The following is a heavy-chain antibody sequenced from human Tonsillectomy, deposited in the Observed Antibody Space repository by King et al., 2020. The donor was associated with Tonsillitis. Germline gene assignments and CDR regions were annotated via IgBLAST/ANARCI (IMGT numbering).Heavy chain of an antibody. CDR2: ISYDGSNK. CDR1: GFTFSSYC. V-gene: IGHV3-30*18. Sequence: QLVQSGGGVVKPGRSLRLSCAASGFTFSSYCMHWVRQAPGKGLEWVAVISYDGSNKYYADSVKGRFTISRDNSKNTLYLQMNSLRAEDTAVYYCAKDLYDSSGYFFDYWGQGTLVTVSS. J-gene: IGHJ4*02. CDR3: AKDLYDSSGYFFDY. D-gene: IGHD3-22*01.